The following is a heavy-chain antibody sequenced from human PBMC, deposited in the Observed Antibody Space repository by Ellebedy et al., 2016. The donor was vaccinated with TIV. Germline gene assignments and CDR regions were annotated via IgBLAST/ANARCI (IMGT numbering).Heavy chain of an antibody. CDR3: ARAAAAGFFWYFDL. Sequence: AASVKVSCKASGYSFINYAMNWVRQAPGQGLEWMGWINTNTGNPTYAQGFTGRFVFSLDTSVSTAYLHIGSQKAEDTAIYYCARAAAAGFFWYFDLWGRGTLVTVSS. CDR1: GYSFINYA. D-gene: IGHD6-13*01. J-gene: IGHJ2*01. CDR2: INTNTGNP. V-gene: IGHV7-4-1*01.